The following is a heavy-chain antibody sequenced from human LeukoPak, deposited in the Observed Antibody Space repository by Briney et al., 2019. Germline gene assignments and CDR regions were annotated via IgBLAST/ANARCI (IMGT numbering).Heavy chain of an antibody. D-gene: IGHD4-17*01. CDR1: GGSISSYY. Sequence: PSETLSLTCTVSGGSISSYYWSWIRRPPGKGLEWIGYIYYSGSTNYNPSLKSRVTISVDTSKNQFSLKLSSVTAADTAVYYCASSAGSTVTNFDYWGQGTLVTVSS. V-gene: IGHV4-59*01. J-gene: IGHJ4*02. CDR2: IYYSGST. CDR3: ASSAGSTVTNFDY.